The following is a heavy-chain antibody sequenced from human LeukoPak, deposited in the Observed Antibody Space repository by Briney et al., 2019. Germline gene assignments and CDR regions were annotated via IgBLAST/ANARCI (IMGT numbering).Heavy chain of an antibody. CDR3: ARTAGIVVVPAAMFCDY. CDR1: GGSLSRSSYY. CDR2: IYYSGST. J-gene: IGHJ4*02. D-gene: IGHD2-2*01. Sequence: SETLSLTRTASGGSLSRSSYYWGWIREPPGKGLEWIGSIYYSGSTYYNPSLKSRVTISVDTSKNQFSLKLSSVTAADTAVYYCARTAGIVVVPAAMFCDYWGEGTLVTVSS. V-gene: IGHV4-39*07.